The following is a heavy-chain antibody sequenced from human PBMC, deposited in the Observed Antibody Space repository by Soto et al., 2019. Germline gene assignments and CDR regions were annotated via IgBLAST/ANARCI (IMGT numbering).Heavy chain of an antibody. J-gene: IGHJ4*02. CDR2: IDPRDSYP. D-gene: IGHD1-26*01. CDR3: ARHSPHTGSYYAFFDY. V-gene: IGHV5-10-1*01. Sequence: GESLKISCETSGYSFTDYWITWVRQTPGKGLEWMGKIDPRDSYPNYSPSIQGHVTISIDKSSSTSYLQWSSLKASDTAMYYCARHSPHTGSYYAFFDYWGQGTQVTVSS. CDR1: GYSFTDYW.